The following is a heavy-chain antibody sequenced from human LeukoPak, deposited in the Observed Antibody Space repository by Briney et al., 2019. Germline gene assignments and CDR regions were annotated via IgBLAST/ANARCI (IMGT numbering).Heavy chain of an antibody. V-gene: IGHV3-74*01. D-gene: IGHD6-13*01. CDR3: AKDAKVRIAAAPRSFDY. Sequence: PGGSLRLSCAASGFTFSNYWIHWVRQAPGKGLVWVSRINPAGNYANYADSVKGRFTISRDNAKNTVYLQMNSLRAEDTAVYYCAKDAKVRIAAAPRSFDYWGQGTLVTVSS. J-gene: IGHJ4*02. CDR2: INPAGNYA. CDR1: GFTFSNYW.